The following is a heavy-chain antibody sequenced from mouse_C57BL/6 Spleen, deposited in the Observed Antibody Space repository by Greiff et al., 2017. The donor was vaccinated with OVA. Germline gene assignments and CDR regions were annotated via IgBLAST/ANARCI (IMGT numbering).Heavy chain of an antibody. Sequence: VKLMESGAELVKPGASVKLSCKASGYTFTEYTIHWVKQRSGQGLEWIGWFYPGSGSIKYNEKFKDKATLTADKSSSTVYMELSRLTSEDSAVYFCARHEDELTGTGYYFDYWGQGTTLTVSS. CDR1: GYTFTEYT. CDR3: ARHEDELTGTGYYFDY. CDR2: FYPGSGSI. J-gene: IGHJ2*01. D-gene: IGHD4-1*01. V-gene: IGHV1-62-2*01.